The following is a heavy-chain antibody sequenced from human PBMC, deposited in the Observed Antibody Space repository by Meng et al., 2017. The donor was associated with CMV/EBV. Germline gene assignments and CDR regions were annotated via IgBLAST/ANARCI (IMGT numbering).Heavy chain of an antibody. CDR3: ASSGDDFWSGYYQDY. Sequence: ASVKVSCKASGYTFTSYDINWVRQATGQGLEWMGWMNPNSGNTGYAQKFQGRVTMTRNTSISTAYMELSSLRSDDTAVYYCASSGDDFWSGYYQDYWGQGTLVTVSS. D-gene: IGHD3-3*01. J-gene: IGHJ4*02. CDR2: MNPNSGNT. CDR1: GYTFTSYD. V-gene: IGHV1-8*01.